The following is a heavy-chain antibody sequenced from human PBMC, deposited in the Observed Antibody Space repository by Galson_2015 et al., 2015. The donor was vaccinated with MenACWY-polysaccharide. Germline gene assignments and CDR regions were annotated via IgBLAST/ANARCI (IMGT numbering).Heavy chain of an antibody. CDR1: GFTFSNYA. V-gene: IGHV3-23*01. CDR3: ARVRYSTGKYQFDY. J-gene: IGHJ4*02. Sequence: SLRLSGPGSGFTFSNYAMRWVRQAPGKGLQGGSTIGGSGSNTHYADSVKGRFTISRDNSKNTLSLQMNSLRAEDTAVYYCARVRYSTGKYQFDYWGQGTLVAVSS. CDR2: IGGSGSNT. D-gene: IGHD2-2*01.